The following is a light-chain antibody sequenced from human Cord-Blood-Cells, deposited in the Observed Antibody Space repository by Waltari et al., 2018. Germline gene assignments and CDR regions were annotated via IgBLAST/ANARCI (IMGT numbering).Light chain of an antibody. V-gene: IGLV2-23*01. CDR2: EGS. Sequence: QSALTQPASVSGSPGQSITISCTGTSSDVGSYNLVSWYQQHPGKAPKLMIYEGSKRPSGFSNRFSGSKSGNTASLTISELQAEDEADYYCCSYAGSSTFVFGGGTKLTVL. CDR3: CSYAGSSTFV. J-gene: IGLJ3*02. CDR1: SSDVGSYNL.